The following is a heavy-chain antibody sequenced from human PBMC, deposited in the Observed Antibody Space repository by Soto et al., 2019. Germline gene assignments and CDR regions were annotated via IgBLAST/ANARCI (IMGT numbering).Heavy chain of an antibody. D-gene: IGHD2-8*01. CDR1: GFTFSSYA. J-gene: IGHJ4*02. Sequence: EVQLLESGGGLVQPGGSLRLSCAASGFTFSSYAMSWVRQAPGKGLEWVSAISGSGGSTYYADSVKGRFTISRDNSKNSLYLQKNSLRAEDTAVYYCAKDGIVLMVYAIPAPYYFDYWGQGTLVNVSS. CDR3: AKDGIVLMVYAIPAPYYFDY. V-gene: IGHV3-23*01. CDR2: ISGSGGST.